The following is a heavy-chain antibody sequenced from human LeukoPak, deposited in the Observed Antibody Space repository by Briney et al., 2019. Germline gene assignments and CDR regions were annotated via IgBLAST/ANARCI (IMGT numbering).Heavy chain of an antibody. V-gene: IGHV3-21*06. CDR2: INSGGTTT. D-gene: IGHD3-22*01. CDR3: LRGDSRDF. Sequence: GGSLRLSCAACGFAFSTYTMNWARQSPGKGLEWVASINSGGTTTHYADSVKGRFTISRDNAQNVLYLQMNGLRADDAAVYYCLRGDSRDFWGQGTLVTVSS. CDR1: GFAFSTYT. J-gene: IGHJ4*02.